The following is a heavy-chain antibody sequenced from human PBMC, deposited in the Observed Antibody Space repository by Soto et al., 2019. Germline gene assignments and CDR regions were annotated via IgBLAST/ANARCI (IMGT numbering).Heavy chain of an antibody. D-gene: IGHD3-3*01. CDR3: ASHYDMWSGYLSPVDY. J-gene: IGHJ4*02. V-gene: IGHV3-11*01. CDR1: GYTFSDYY. CDR2: IDTSGTKI. Sequence: GGSMDLSCAASGYTFSDYYMSWIRQAPGKGLEWISYIDTSGTKIYYADSVKGRFTITRDNAKNSLYLEMNSLRDEDTAVYYCASHYDMWSGYLSPVDYWGQGTLVTVSS.